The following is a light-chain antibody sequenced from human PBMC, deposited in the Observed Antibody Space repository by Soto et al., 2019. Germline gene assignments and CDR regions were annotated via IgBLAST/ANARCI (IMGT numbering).Light chain of an antibody. V-gene: IGLV2-23*01. CDR2: EGD. Sequence: SALTQPASVSGSPGQSITISCSGASSDAGSYKLVSWYQRHPGKAPKLIIYEGDKRPSGVSNRFSGSRSGNTASLTISGLQTEDEANYYCCSAAGRTTVFGGGTKVTVL. CDR3: CSAAGRTTV. J-gene: IGLJ3*02. CDR1: SSDAGSYKL.